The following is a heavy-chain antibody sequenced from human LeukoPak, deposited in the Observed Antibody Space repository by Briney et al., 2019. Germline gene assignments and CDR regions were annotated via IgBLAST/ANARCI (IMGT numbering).Heavy chain of an antibody. D-gene: IGHD5-12*01. CDR3: AREGHTSGFCGAFDL. CDR1: GRPFSSSI. V-gene: IGHV3-30*03. J-gene: IGHJ3*01. CDR2: MSFDGSQ. Sequence: GGSLRLSCALSGRPFSSSIMHWVRQAPGKGLEWVAGMSFDGSQYYIESVKGRFNISRDNSGNTVYLHMTSLRPEDTAVYFCAREGHTSGFCGAFDLWGQGTTVTISS.